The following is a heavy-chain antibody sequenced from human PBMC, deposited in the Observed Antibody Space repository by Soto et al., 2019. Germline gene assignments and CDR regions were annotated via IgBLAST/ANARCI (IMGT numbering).Heavy chain of an antibody. CDR2: IKSKGGGETK. CDR1: GLKFSDAW. D-gene: IGHD4-4*01. CDR3: AWDNSGRFRTDH. Sequence: EVPLEESGGGLVKPGDSLRLSCAVSGLKFSDAWMNWVRQAPGKGLEWVGRIKSKGGGETKDYAAPVKGRFAISRDESRDTLYLQMNSLKIEDTAVYYCAWDNSGRFRTDHWGQGTLVTGS. V-gene: IGHV3-15*07. J-gene: IGHJ4*02.